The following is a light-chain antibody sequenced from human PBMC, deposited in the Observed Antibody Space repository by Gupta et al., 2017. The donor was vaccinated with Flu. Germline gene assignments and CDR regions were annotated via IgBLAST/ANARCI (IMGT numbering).Light chain of an antibody. CDR2: GAS. CDR1: QSVSSN. Sequence: EIVMTHSPATLSVSPGERATLSCRASQSVSSNLAWYQQKPGQAPRLIIYGASNRGSGTPVRFSGSGDETDFTLTSSRLQYEDFAVYYSHQDNTLYNFGQGTKLDIK. CDR3: HQDNTLYN. V-gene: IGKV3-15*01. J-gene: IGKJ2*01.